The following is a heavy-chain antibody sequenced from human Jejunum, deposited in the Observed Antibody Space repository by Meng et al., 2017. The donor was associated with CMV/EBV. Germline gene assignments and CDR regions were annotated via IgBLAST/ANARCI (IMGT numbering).Heavy chain of an antibody. V-gene: IGHV3-30*02. Sequence: SAFVFSGYGTHWVRQAPGKGLEWVAFIRYDGSNRYYTDSVRGRFTISRDNTKNTLYLQMNSLRAEDTGVYYCVKIDSRYYDVNVWGQGTTVTVSS. CDR3: VKIDSRYYDVNV. J-gene: IGHJ6*02. D-gene: IGHD3-22*01. CDR2: IRYDGSNR. CDR1: AFVFSGYG.